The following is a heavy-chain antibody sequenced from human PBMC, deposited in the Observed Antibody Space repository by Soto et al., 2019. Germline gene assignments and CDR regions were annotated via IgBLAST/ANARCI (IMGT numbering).Heavy chain of an antibody. V-gene: IGHV1-69*13. CDR2: IIPIFGTA. CDR1: VCTLSIYA. D-gene: IGHD3-22*01. CDR3: ARGEGYYESSGSLVGY. Sequence: FLVNLARKASVCTLSIYAVSWVLQAPGQGLEWMGGIIPIFGTANYAQKFQGRVTITADESTSTAYMELSSLRSEDTAVYYCARGEGYYESSGSLVGYWGQGTLVTVSS. J-gene: IGHJ4*02.